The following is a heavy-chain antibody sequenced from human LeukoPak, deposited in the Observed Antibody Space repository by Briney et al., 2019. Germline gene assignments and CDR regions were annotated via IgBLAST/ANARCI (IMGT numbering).Heavy chain of an antibody. Sequence: GGSLRLSCAASEFIVSSNYMSWVRQAPGKGLEWVSRISSSGGSTYYADSVKGRFTISRDSSENTLYLQMNSLRAEDTAVYYCARAGSSSSFDYWGQGTLVTVSS. D-gene: IGHD6-6*01. J-gene: IGHJ4*02. CDR3: ARAGSSSSFDY. CDR2: ISSSGGST. V-gene: IGHV3-23*01. CDR1: EFIVSSNY.